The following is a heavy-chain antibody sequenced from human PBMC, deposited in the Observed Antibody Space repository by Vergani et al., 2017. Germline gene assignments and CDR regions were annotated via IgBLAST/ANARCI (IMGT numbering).Heavy chain of an antibody. J-gene: IGHJ4*02. V-gene: IGHV4-61*02. D-gene: IGHD5-12*01. CDR3: ARVSSGFVA. CDR2: IYNTGGT. Sequence: QVQLKESGPGLVGPSETLSLTCTVSGGPFSGGSHYWSWIRQSAGKGLEWIGRIYNTGGTNYDPSLKTRVTMSVDTSKNQFSLKLASVTAADTAIYYCARVSSGFVAWGPGTPVTVSS. CDR1: GGPFSGGSHY.